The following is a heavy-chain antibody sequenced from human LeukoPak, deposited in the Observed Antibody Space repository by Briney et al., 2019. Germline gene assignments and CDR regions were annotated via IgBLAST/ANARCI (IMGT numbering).Heavy chain of an antibody. CDR1: GGTFSSYA. V-gene: IGHV1-69*05. CDR2: IIPIFGTA. D-gene: IGHD2-2*01. Sequence: SVKVSCKASGGTFSSYAISWVRQAPGQGLEWMGGIIPIFGTANYAQKFQGRVTITTDESTSTAYMELSSLRSGDTAVYYCARDLRICSSTSCYRRDYYYYYMDVWGKGTTVTVSS. J-gene: IGHJ6*03. CDR3: ARDLRICSSTSCYRRDYYYYYMDV.